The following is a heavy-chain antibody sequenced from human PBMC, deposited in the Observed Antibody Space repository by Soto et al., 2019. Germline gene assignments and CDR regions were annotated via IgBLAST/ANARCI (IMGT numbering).Heavy chain of an antibody. CDR3: ARGGRYYYDSSGYYGDY. D-gene: IGHD3-22*01. CDR1: GSTFTASL. CDR2: INPSGGST. Sequence: QVQLVQSGAEGKKPGASVKVPCRASGSTFTASLLTWWRQPPGQGLGGMGIINPSGGSTSYAQKFQGRVTMTRDTSTSTVYMELSSLRSEDTAVYYCARGGRYYYDSSGYYGDYWGQGTLVTVSS. V-gene: IGHV1-46*01. J-gene: IGHJ4*02.